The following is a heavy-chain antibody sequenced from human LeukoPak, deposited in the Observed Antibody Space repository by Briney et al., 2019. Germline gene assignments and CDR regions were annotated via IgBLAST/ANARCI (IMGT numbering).Heavy chain of an antibody. CDR2: ISYDGSNK. CDR1: GFTFSSYA. D-gene: IGHD5-12*01. CDR3: AKDHSGYDYVYYYYYGMDV. J-gene: IGHJ6*02. V-gene: IGHV3-30-3*01. Sequence: GGSLRLSCAASGFTFSSYAMHWVRQAPGKGLEWVAVISYDGSNKYYADSVKGRFTISRDNSKNTLYLQMNSLRAEDTAVYYCAKDHSGYDYVYYYYYGMDVWGQGTTVTVSS.